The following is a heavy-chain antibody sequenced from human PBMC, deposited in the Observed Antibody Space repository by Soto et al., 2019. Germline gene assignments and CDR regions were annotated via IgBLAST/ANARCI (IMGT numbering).Heavy chain of an antibody. Sequence: EVQLVESGGGLVQPGGSLKLSCAASGFTFSGSAMHWVRQASGKGLEWVGRIRSKANSYATAYAASVKGRFTISRDDSKNTAYLQMNSLQTGDTAVHYCTRPRAAAAISWGQGTLVTVSS. CDR1: GFTFSGSA. D-gene: IGHD2-2*01. CDR2: IRSKANSYAT. J-gene: IGHJ4*02. V-gene: IGHV3-73*01. CDR3: TRPRAAAAIS.